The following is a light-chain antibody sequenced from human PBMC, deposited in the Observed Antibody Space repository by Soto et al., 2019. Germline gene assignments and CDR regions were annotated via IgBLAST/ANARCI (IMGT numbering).Light chain of an antibody. V-gene: IGKV3-20*01. J-gene: IGKJ1*01. Sequence: EIVLTQSPATLSLSPGERATLSFRASQSVSSYLAWYQQKPGQAPRLLIYGASSRATGIPDRFSGSGSGTDFTLTISRLEPEDFAVYYCQQYGSSSWTFGQGTKVDI. CDR2: GAS. CDR1: QSVSSY. CDR3: QQYGSSSWT.